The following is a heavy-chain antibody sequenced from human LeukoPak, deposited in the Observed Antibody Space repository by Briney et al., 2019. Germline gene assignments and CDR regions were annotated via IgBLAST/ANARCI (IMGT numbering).Heavy chain of an antibody. Sequence: GSLRLSCSASEFTFSSYWMTWVRQAPGKGLEWVANIKQDGSQQYYVDSVKGRFTISRDNAKNSLYLQMNSLRAEDTAVYYCARDKGLVVRGELLFDYWGQGTLVTVSS. CDR2: IKQDGSQQ. CDR3: ARDKGLVVRGELLFDY. CDR1: EFTFSSYW. J-gene: IGHJ4*02. D-gene: IGHD3-10*01. V-gene: IGHV3-7*01.